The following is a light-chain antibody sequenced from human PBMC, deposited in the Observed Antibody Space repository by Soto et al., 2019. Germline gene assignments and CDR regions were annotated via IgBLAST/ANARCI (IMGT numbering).Light chain of an antibody. V-gene: IGLV1-40*01. CDR1: SSNIGAGYD. J-gene: IGLJ3*02. CDR3: QSYDRSLRAL. Sequence: QSVLTQPPSVSGAPGQRVTISCTGSSSNIGAGYDVHWYQQLPGTAPKLLIYGNSNRPSGVPDRFSGSKSGTSASLAITGLQAEDEADYFCQSYDRSLRALFGRGTQLTVL. CDR2: GNS.